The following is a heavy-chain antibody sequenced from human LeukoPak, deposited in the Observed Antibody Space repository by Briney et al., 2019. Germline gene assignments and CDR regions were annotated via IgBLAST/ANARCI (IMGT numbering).Heavy chain of an antibody. CDR3: AKDRRTITSCHDY. D-gene: IGHD2-2*01. CDR1: GXTFSSYA. V-gene: IGHV3-23*01. J-gene: IGHJ4*02. CDR2: ISGSGGST. Sequence: PGGSLRLSCAASGXTFSSYAMSWVRQAPGKGLEWVSTISGSGGSTYYADSVKGRFTISRDNSKNTLYLQMNSLRAEDTAVYYCAKDRRTITSCHDYWGQGTLVTVSS.